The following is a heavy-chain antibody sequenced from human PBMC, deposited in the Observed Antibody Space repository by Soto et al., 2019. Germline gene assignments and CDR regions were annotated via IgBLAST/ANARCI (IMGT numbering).Heavy chain of an antibody. Sequence: SETLSLTCTFSGYSITSNSYFWAWIRQPPGKGLEWIGSIYYSGTTYINPSLKSRVTISVDRSKNQFSLKLSSVTAADTAVYYCARHFSVDYFDYWGQGALVTVSS. CDR3: ARHFSVDYFDY. V-gene: IGHV4-39*01. CDR1: GYSITSNSYF. CDR2: IYYSGTT. J-gene: IGHJ4*02.